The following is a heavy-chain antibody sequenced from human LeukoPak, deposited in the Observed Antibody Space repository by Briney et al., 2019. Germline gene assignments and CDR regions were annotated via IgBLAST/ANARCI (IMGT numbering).Heavy chain of an antibody. J-gene: IGHJ4*02. CDR2: IYHTGDT. Sequence: SETLSLTCTVSGGSTSSSTYYWGWIRQPPGKGLEWIGSIYHTGDTYYNPSHKSRLAISVDTSKNQFSLKLSSVTAADTAVYYRARNDNPGTDPYFDYWGQGTLVTVSS. V-gene: IGHV4-39*07. D-gene: IGHD1-14*01. CDR1: GGSTSSSTYY. CDR3: ARNDNPGTDPYFDY.